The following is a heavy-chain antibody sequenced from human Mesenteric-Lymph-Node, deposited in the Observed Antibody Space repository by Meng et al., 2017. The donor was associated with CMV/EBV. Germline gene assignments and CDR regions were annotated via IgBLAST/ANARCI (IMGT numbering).Heavy chain of an antibody. Sequence: GESLKISCAASGFTFSSHGMHWVRQAPGKGLEWVAFIRYDGSNKYYADSVKGRFTISRDNSKNTLYLQMNSLRAEDTAVYYCAKEGVDIVVVPAATTPYYYYGMDVWGQGTTVTVSS. CDR2: IRYDGSNK. J-gene: IGHJ6*02. V-gene: IGHV3-30*02. D-gene: IGHD2-2*01. CDR1: GFTFSSHG. CDR3: AKEGVDIVVVPAATTPYYYYGMDV.